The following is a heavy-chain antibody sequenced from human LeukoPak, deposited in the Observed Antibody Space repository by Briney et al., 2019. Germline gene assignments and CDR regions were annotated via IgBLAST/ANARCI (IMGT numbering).Heavy chain of an antibody. J-gene: IGHJ6*02. Sequence: GASVKVSCKASGYTFTSYYMHWVRQAPGQGLEWMGIINPSGGSTSYAQKFQGRVTMTRDTSTSTVYMELSSLRSEDTAVYYCAREIVVVPASNGGGYYYYGMDVWGQGTTVTVSS. CDR2: INPSGGST. D-gene: IGHD2-2*01. V-gene: IGHV1-46*01. CDR3: AREIVVVPASNGGGYYYYGMDV. CDR1: GYTFTSYY.